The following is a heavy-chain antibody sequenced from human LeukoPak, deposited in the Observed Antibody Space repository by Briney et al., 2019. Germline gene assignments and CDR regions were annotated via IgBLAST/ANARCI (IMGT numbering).Heavy chain of an antibody. J-gene: IGHJ3*02. CDR2: ISTSSSYI. CDR1: GFTFSIHS. Sequence: GGSLRLSCGGSGFTFSIHSMNWVRQAPGKGLEWVSSISTSSSYIYYADSVKGRFTISRDNAKHSLYLQMNSLRPEDTAVYYCATETKRGYSYGSPTDGFDIWGQGTMVTVSS. V-gene: IGHV3-21*01. CDR3: ATETKRGYSYGSPTDGFDI. D-gene: IGHD5-18*01.